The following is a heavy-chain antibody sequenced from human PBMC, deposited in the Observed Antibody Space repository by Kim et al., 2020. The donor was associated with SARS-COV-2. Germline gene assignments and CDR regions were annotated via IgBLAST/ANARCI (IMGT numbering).Heavy chain of an antibody. Sequence: NTTYAQKLQGRVTMTTDTSTSTAYMELRSLRSDDTAVYYCARDGVGAHDYWGQGTLVTVSS. D-gene: IGHD1-26*01. CDR2: NT. V-gene: IGHV1-18*01. J-gene: IGHJ4*02. CDR3: ARDGVGAHDY.